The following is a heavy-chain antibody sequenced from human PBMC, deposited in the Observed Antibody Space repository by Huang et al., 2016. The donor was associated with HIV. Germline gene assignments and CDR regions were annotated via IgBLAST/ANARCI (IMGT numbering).Heavy chain of an antibody. CDR3: ARHREGPVAYYSGWGSHLNYMDV. CDR2: ISYNGST. D-gene: IGHD3-10*01. V-gene: IGHV4-39*01. Sequence: QLLLQESGPGLVKPSEALALTCAVSGGSIRSSDYHWGWIRQPPGKGLEWIGRISYNGSTPSSPSLKSRVTLAVDPSTNLFFLNLTSMTAADTAVYYCARHREGPVAYYSGWGSHLNYMDVWGRGRTVVVSS. CDR1: GGSIRSSDYH. J-gene: IGHJ6*03.